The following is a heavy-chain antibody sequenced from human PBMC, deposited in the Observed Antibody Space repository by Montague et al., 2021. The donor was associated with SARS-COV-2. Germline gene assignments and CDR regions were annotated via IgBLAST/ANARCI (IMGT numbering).Heavy chain of an antibody. Sequence: SETLSLTCTVSGGSISTYYWNWIRQFPGKGLEWIGYIDHSGSTNYNPSLQSRVIISVDRSKIQFSLKLNSATAADTAIYYCARLPYDNSYGMDVWGQGTTVTVSS. J-gene: IGHJ6*02. CDR2: IDHSGST. V-gene: IGHV4-59*01. CDR3: ARLPYDNSYGMDV. CDR1: GGSISTYY. D-gene: IGHD3-9*01.